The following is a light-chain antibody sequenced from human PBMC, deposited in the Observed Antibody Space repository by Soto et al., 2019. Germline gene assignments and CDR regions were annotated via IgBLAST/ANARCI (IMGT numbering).Light chain of an antibody. CDR1: QSISSW. Sequence: DIRMTQSPSTLSASVGDRVTITCRASQSISSWLAWYQQKPGKAPKVLIYKASSLESGVPSRFSGSGSGTEFTLTISSLQPDDFATYYCQQYNSYLYTFGQGTKLEIK. V-gene: IGKV1-5*03. J-gene: IGKJ2*01. CDR3: QQYNSYLYT. CDR2: KAS.